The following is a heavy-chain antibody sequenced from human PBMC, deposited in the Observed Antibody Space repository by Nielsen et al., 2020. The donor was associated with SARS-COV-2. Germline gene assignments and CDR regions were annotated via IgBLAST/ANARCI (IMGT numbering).Heavy chain of an antibody. CDR2: IKQDGSEK. D-gene: IGHD2-15*01. CDR3: AKEEVIGYCSGGSCHYYYYGMDV. V-gene: IGHV3-7*03. CDR1: GFTFSSYW. J-gene: IGHJ6*02. Sequence: GGSLRLSCAASGFTFSSYWMSWVRQAPGKGLEWVANIKQDGSEKYYVDSVKGRFTISRDNAKNSLYLQMNSLRAEDTALYYCAKEEVIGYCSGGSCHYYYYGMDVWGQGTTVTVSS.